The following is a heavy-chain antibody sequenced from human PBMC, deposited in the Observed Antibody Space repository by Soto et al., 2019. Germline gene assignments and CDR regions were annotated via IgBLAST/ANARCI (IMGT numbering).Heavy chain of an antibody. V-gene: IGHV1-69*13. Sequence: ASVKVSCKASGGTFSSYAISWVRQAPGQGLEWMGGIIPIFGTANYAQKFQGRVTITADESTSTAYMELSSLRSEDTAVYYCASGLYGGTPDGCLEYWGQGTLVTVSS. D-gene: IGHD6-19*01. CDR1: GGTFSSYA. CDR3: ASGLYGGTPDGCLEY. J-gene: IGHJ4*02. CDR2: IIPIFGTA.